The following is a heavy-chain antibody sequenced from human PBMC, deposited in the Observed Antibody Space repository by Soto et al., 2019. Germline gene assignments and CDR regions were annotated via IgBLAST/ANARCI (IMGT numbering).Heavy chain of an antibody. CDR2: ISYDGSNK. J-gene: IGHJ6*02. D-gene: IGHD2-2*01. V-gene: IGHV3-30*18. Sequence: PGGSLRLSCAASGFTFSSYGMHWVRQAPGKGLEWVAVISYDGSNKYYADSVKGRFTISRDNSKNTLYLQMNSLRAEDTAVYYCAKDLEIVVVPGYGMDVWGQGTTVTVSS. CDR3: AKDLEIVVVPGYGMDV. CDR1: GFTFSSYG.